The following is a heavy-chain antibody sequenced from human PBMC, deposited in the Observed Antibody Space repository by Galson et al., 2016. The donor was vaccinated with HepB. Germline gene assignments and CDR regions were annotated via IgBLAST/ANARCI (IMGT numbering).Heavy chain of an antibody. CDR3: AGLSSTYFDY. CDR1: GYNFTSYW. J-gene: IGHJ4*02. Sequence: QSGAEVTKPGESLRVSCKGSGYNFTSYWINWVRQEPGKGLEWVGRIDPDDSYSNYNPSIQGHVTISADKSTTTAYLQWSSLKASDTARYYCAGLSSTYFDYWGQGTLVTVSS. V-gene: IGHV5-10-1*01. CDR2: IDPDDSYS.